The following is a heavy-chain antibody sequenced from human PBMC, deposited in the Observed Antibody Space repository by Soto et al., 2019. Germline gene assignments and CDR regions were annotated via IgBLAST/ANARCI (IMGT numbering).Heavy chain of an antibody. J-gene: IGHJ5*02. CDR2: IYYDGST. V-gene: IGHV4-39*01. CDR3: ARRYCSGGTCYWFDP. Sequence: ASETLSLTCTVSGGSISSGGYYWGWIRQPPGMGLELIANIYYDGSTYYNPSLKSRVTISVDTSKNQFSLKLSSVTASDTAVYYCARRYCSGGTCYWFDPWGQGNLVTVSS. CDR1: GGSISSGGYY. D-gene: IGHD2-15*01.